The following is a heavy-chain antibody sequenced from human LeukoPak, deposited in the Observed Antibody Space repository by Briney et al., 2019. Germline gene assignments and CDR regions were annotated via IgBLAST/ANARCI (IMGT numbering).Heavy chain of an antibody. D-gene: IGHD2-2*01. Sequence: PGGSLRLSCAAAGFTFSAFNIHWVRQAPGKGLEWVSVISGSGGSTYYADSVKGRFTISRDNSKNTLYLQMNGLRAEDTAVYYCANLDIVVAFGPEVYMDVWGKGTTVTVSS. V-gene: IGHV3-23*01. CDR1: GFTFSAFN. CDR2: ISGSGGST. J-gene: IGHJ6*03. CDR3: ANLDIVVAFGPEVYMDV.